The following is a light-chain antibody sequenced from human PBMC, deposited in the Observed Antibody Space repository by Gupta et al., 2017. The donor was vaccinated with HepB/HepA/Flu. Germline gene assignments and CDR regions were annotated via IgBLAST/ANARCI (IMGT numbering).Light chain of an antibody. CDR2: SDK. CDR1: NIGTRS. V-gene: IGLV3-21*02. Sequence: SYVLTQPPSQSVAPGQTASITCEGDNIGTRSVNWFQYRPGQAPTLIVHSDKARPSGVPARFSGSSPHPTSGDAATLTITRVEAGDEADYFCQVWDADSHHPVFGGGTRLTVL. CDR3: QVWDADSHHPV. J-gene: IGLJ2*01.